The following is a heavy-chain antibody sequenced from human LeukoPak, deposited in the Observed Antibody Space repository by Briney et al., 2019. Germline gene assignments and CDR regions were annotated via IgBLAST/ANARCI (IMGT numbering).Heavy chain of an antibody. D-gene: IGHD4-11*01. CDR3: ARSVPSLDYLFDS. CDR2: FYYSEST. CDR1: GGSISSSSNY. J-gene: IGHJ5*01. V-gene: IGHV4-39*01. Sequence: PSETLSLTCTVSGGSISSSSNYWGWIRQPPGKGLEWIGSFYYSESTYYNPPLKSRVTISADTSKNQFSLKLSSVTAADTAVYYCARSVPSLDYLFDSWGHGTLVTVSS.